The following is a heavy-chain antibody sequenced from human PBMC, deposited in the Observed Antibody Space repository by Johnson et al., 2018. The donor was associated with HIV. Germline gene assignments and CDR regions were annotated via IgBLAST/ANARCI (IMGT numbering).Heavy chain of an antibody. D-gene: IGHD3-10*01. CDR1: GFTFDDYG. CDR2: INWNGGRT. V-gene: IGHV3-20*04. J-gene: IGHJ3*02. CDR3: VRGRGSYGGAGAFDI. Sequence: VQLVESGGGVVRPGGSLRLSCAASGFTFDDYGMNWVRQAPGKGLEWVSGINWNGGRTGYADSMKGRFTIARDNAKNSLYLQMNSLRAEDTALYYCVRGRGSYGGAGAFDIWGQGTVVTVSS.